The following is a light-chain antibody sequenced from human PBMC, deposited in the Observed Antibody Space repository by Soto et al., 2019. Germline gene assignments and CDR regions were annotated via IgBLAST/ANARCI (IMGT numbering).Light chain of an antibody. J-gene: IGKJ2*01. Sequence: DIQMTQSPSTLSASVGDRVTITCRASQSISNWLAWYQQKPGKAPELLIYEASSLESGVPSTFSGSGSGTELTLTISSLQPDYFATYYCQQYKSYPYTFGQGTKLEIK. CDR1: QSISNW. CDR3: QQYKSYPYT. CDR2: EAS. V-gene: IGKV1-5*03.